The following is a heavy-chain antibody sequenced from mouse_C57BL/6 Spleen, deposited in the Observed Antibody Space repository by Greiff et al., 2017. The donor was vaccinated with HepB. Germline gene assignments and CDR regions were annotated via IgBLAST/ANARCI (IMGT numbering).Heavy chain of an antibody. Sequence: VHVKQSGIVLARPGASVKMSCKTSGYTFTSYWMHWVKQRPGQGLEWIGAIYPGNSDTSYNQKFKGKAKLTAVTSASTAYMELSSLTNEDSAVYYCTRSRGSAWFAYWGQGTLVTVSA. CDR1: GYTFTSYW. J-gene: IGHJ3*01. CDR2: IYPGNSDT. CDR3: TRSRGSAWFAY. V-gene: IGHV1-5*01.